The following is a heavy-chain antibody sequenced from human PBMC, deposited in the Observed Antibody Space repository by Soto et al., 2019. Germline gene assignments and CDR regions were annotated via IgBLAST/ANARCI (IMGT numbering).Heavy chain of an antibody. Sequence: SQTLSLTCAISGDSVSSNSAAWNWIRQSPSRGLEWLGRTYYRSKWYNDYAVSVKSRITINPDTSKNQFSLQLNSVTPEDTAVYYCARDSGYDWYYYYYGMDVWGQGTTVTVSS. CDR1: GDSVSSNSAA. J-gene: IGHJ6*02. D-gene: IGHD5-12*01. CDR3: ARDSGYDWYYYYYGMDV. CDR2: TYYRSKWYN. V-gene: IGHV6-1*01.